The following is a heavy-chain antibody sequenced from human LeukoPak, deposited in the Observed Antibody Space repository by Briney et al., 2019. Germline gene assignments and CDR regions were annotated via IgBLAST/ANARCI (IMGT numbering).Heavy chain of an antibody. V-gene: IGHV4-4*07. D-gene: IGHD6-13*01. Sequence: SSETLSLTCTVSGGSISSYYWSWIRQPAGKGLEWIGRIYTSGSTNYNPSLKSRVTMSVDTSKNQFSLKLSSVTAADTAVYYCARDASAAAVPVYYYYMDVWGKGTTVTVSS. CDR3: ARDASAAAVPVYYYYMDV. CDR2: IYTSGST. CDR1: GGSISSYY. J-gene: IGHJ6*03.